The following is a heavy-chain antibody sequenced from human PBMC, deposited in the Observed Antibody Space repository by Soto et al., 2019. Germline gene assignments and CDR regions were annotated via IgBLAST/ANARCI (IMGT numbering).Heavy chain of an antibody. Sequence: SETLSLTCTVSGAFLNNFFWSWIRQTPGKGLEWIGYVSQGGAAAYLAEGETTGYNPSLKSRVTMSVDTSKNQFSLKLSSVTAADTAVYYCARGSEPLRRTYFDYWGQGTLVTVSS. D-gene: IGHD5-12*01. CDR3: ARGSEPLRRTYFDY. V-gene: IGHV4-59*01. CDR1: GAFLNNFF. J-gene: IGHJ4*02. CDR2: VSQGGAAAYLAEGETT.